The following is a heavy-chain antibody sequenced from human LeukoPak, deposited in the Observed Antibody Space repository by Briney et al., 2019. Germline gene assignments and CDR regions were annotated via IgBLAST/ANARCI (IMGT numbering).Heavy chain of an antibody. CDR3: ARDRNSIFGVPGGWFDP. CDR2: IYYSGST. D-gene: IGHD3-3*01. CDR1: GGSISSGDYY. V-gene: IGHV4-30-4*08. Sequence: SETLSLTCTVSGGSISSGDYYWSWIRQPPGKGLEWIGYIYYSGSTYYNPSLKSRVTLSVDTSKNQFSLKLSFVTGGDKDVYFCARDRNSIFGVPGGWFDPWGQGTLVTVSS. J-gene: IGHJ5*02.